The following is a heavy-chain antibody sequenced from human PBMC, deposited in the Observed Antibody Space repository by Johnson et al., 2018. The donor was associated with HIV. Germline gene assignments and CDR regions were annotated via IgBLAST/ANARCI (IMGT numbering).Heavy chain of an antibody. D-gene: IGHD3-22*01. J-gene: IGHJ3*02. CDR1: GFTFSSYG. CDR2: IRYDGKNK. Sequence: QVQLVESGGGLVQPGGSLRLSCAASGFTFSSYGMHWVRQAPGKGLGWVAFIRYDGKNKYYADSVKGLFTISRDNSNNTLYLQMNSLRAEDTAVYYCARDSASSYYDSSAKGGAFDIWGQGTMVTVSS. CDR3: ARDSASSYYDSSAKGGAFDI. V-gene: IGHV3-30*02.